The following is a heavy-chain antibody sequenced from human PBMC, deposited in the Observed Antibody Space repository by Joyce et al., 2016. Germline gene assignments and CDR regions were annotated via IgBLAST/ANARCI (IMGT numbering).Heavy chain of an antibody. V-gene: IGHV1-46*02. CDR2: NNARGGST. Sequence: QAHLVQSGAEVKKPGASVKISCQTSGYSFDSYYLYWMRQAPGQDLEWMGKNNARGGSTDDAQRFQGRVTMTRDASTSTAYLDLTSLTSEDTAVYYCARDGLFSSGFQNWFDPWGQGTLVIVS. CDR1: GYSFDSYY. J-gene: IGHJ5*02. D-gene: IGHD6-19*01. CDR3: ARDGLFSSGFQNWFDP.